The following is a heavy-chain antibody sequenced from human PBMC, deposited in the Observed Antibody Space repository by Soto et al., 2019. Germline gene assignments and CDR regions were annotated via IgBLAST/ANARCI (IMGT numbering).Heavy chain of an antibody. CDR1: GFTFSSYA. J-gene: IGHJ4*02. Sequence: GGSLRLSCAASGFTFSSYAMSWVRQAPGKGLEWVSAISGSGGSADYADSVKGRFTISRDNSKNTLYLEMNSLRADDTAVYYCAKTSGFMAVAGIKYDYWGQGTLVTVSS. CDR3: AKTSGFMAVAGIKYDY. D-gene: IGHD6-19*01. V-gene: IGHV3-23*01. CDR2: ISGSGGSA.